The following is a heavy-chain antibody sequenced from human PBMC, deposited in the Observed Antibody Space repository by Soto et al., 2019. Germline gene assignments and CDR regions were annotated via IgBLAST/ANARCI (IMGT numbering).Heavy chain of an antibody. V-gene: IGHV3-23*01. CDR3: AKQAGYSSSWYPVDYYYYMDV. D-gene: IGHD6-13*01. Sequence: PGGSLRLSCAASGFTFSIYAMSWVRQAPGKGLEWVSAISGSGGSTYYADSVKGRFTISRDNSKNTLYLQMNSLRAEDTAVYYCAKQAGYSSSWYPVDYYYYMDVWGKGTTVTVSS. J-gene: IGHJ6*03. CDR2: ISGSGGST. CDR1: GFTFSIYA.